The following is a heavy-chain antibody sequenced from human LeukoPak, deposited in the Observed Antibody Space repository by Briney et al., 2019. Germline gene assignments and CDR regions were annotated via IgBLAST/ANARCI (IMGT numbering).Heavy chain of an antibody. J-gene: IGHJ4*02. Sequence: RRGGSLRLSCAASGFTFSSYAMSWVRQAPGKGLEWVSAISGSGGSTYYADSVKGRFTISRDNSKNTLYLQMNSLRAEDTAVYYCAKRAYYYDSSGYYGYFDYWGQGTLVTVSS. CDR2: ISGSGGST. V-gene: IGHV3-23*01. CDR1: GFTFSSYA. CDR3: AKRAYYYDSSGYYGYFDY. D-gene: IGHD3-22*01.